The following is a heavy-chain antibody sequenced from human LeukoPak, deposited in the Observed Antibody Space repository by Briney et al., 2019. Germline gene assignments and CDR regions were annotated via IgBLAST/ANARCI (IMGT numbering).Heavy chain of an antibody. CDR1: GGSISSYY. D-gene: IGHD3-10*01. CDR2: IYYSGST. CDR3: ARETYGSGSPGFDP. V-gene: IGHV4-59*01. J-gene: IGHJ5*02. Sequence: SETLSLTCTVSGGSISSYYWSWIRQPPGKGLEWIGYIYYSGSTNYNPSLKSRVTIPVDTSKNQFSLKLSSVTAADTAVYYCARETYGSGSPGFDPWGQGILVTVSS.